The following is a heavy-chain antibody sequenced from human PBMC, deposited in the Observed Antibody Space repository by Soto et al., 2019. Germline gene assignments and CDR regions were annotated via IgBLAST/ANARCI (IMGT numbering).Heavy chain of an antibody. CDR1: GFTFSSYG. J-gene: IGHJ4*02. CDR2: ISYDGSNK. D-gene: IGHD2-15*01. V-gene: IGHV3-30*18. Sequence: QVQLVESGGGVVQPGRSLRLSCAASGFTFSSYGMHWVRQAPGKGLEWVAVISYDGSNKYYADSVKGRFTISRDNSKNTLYLQMNSLRAEDTAVYYCAKDNVVVVAAPGAFDYWGQGTLVTVSS. CDR3: AKDNVVVVAAPGAFDY.